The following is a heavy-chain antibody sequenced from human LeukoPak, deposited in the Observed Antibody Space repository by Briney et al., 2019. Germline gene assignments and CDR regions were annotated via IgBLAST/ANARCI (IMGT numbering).Heavy chain of an antibody. V-gene: IGHV3-30-3*01. CDR3: ARDAGGAFYWYFDL. CDR1: GFTFSSFA. D-gene: IGHD1-26*01. CDR2: ISYDGSND. Sequence: SGGSLRLSCAASGFTFSSFAMHWVRQAPGKGLEWLAVISYDGSNDYYAGSLRGRFTMSRDNSRNTLYLQIKSRRPDDTAVYYCARDAGGAFYWYFDLWGRGTLVTVSS. J-gene: IGHJ2*01.